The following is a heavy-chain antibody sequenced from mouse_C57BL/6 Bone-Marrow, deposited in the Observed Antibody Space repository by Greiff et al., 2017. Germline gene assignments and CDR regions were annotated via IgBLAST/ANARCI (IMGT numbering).Heavy chain of an antibody. V-gene: IGHV1-19*01. CDR2: INPYNGGT. Sequence: VQLQQSGPVLVKPGASVKMSCKASGYTFTDYYMNWVKQSHGKSLEWIGVINPYNGGTSYNQKFKGKATLTVDKSSSTAYMELNSLTSEDSAVYYCARWWDWSYAMDYWGQGTSVTGSS. J-gene: IGHJ4*01. CDR1: GYTFTDYY. CDR3: ARWWDWSYAMDY. D-gene: IGHD1-1*02.